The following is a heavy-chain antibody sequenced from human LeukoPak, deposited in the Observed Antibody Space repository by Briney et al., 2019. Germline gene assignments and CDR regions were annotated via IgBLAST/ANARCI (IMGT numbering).Heavy chain of an antibody. V-gene: IGHV3-23*01. Sequence: PGGSLRLSCAASGFTFSSYGMTWVRQAPGKGLEWVSVISGGGDSTHYADSVKGRFIISRDNSKNTLYLQVNSLRVEDTAVYYCANSSGGNYWGQGTLVTVSS. CDR1: GFTFSSYG. D-gene: IGHD6-19*01. J-gene: IGHJ4*02. CDR2: ISGGGDST. CDR3: ANSSGGNY.